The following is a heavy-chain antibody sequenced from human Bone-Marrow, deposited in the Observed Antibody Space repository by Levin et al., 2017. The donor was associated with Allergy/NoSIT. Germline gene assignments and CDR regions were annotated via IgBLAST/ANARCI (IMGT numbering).Heavy chain of an antibody. D-gene: IGHD3-10*01. Sequence: SETLSLTCTVSGASVSRSGYYWSWIRQDPGKGLEWIGYIYNSGTTYYNPSLKIRLTISMDTSKNQFSLTLTSVTAADTAGYYCAGGSRDVTLGFGEVWGQGRLVTVSS. CDR2: IYNSGTT. J-gene: IGHJ4*02. V-gene: IGHV4-31*03. CDR3: AGGSRDVTLGFGEV. CDR1: GASVSRSGYY.